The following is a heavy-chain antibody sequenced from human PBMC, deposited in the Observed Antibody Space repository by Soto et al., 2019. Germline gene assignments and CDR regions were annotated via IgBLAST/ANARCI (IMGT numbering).Heavy chain of an antibody. Sequence: DVQLLESGGGLVQPEGSLRLSCAASGFTFSRYAMGWVRQGPGKGLEWVAVVSIGGSTHYADSVSGRFTISRDNSKNTQSLQMNSLTAEDTAVYFCAKRRGAGSHFEYWGQGALVTVSS. D-gene: IGHD2-15*01. CDR1: GFTFSRYA. V-gene: IGHV3-23*01. CDR2: VSIGGST. CDR3: AKRRGAGSHFEY. J-gene: IGHJ4*02.